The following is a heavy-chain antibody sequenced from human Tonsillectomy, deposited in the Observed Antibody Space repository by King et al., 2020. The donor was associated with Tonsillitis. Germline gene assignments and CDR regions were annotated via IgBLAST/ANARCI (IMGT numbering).Heavy chain of an antibody. Sequence: VQLQESGPGLVEPSQTLSLTCTVSGGSINSDIYYWSWIRQPPGKGLEWIGYIYYSGSTYYNPSLKSRVTISVDTSKNQFSLKLSSVTAADTAVFYCARTYCGGDCWFDFWGQGTLVTVSS. CDR3: ARTYCGGDCWFDF. D-gene: IGHD2-21*02. CDR1: GGSINSDIYY. V-gene: IGHV4-30-4*01. CDR2: IYYSGST. J-gene: IGHJ4*02.